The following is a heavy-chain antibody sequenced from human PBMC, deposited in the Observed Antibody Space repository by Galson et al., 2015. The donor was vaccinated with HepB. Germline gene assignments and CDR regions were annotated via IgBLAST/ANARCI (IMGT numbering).Heavy chain of an antibody. Sequence: SLRLSCAASGFTFSSYGMHWVRQAPGKGLEWVAVIWYDGSNKYYADSVKGRFTISRDNSKNTLYLQMNSLRAEDTAVYYCARGQWLAPSDYWGQGTLVTVSS. J-gene: IGHJ4*02. CDR1: GFTFSSYG. CDR3: ARGQWLAPSDY. CDR2: IWYDGSNK. D-gene: IGHD6-19*01. V-gene: IGHV3-33*01.